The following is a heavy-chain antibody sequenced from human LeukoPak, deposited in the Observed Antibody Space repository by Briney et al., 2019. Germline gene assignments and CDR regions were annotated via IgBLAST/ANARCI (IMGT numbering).Heavy chain of an antibody. CDR2: INPGGGST. Sequence: ASVKVSCKASGYTFTSYYIHWVRQAPGQGLEWMGTINPGGGSTTYAQRFQGRVTMTRDTSTSTVYMELSSLRSEDTAVYYCAKLKEEEYWGQGTLVTVSS. D-gene: IGHD5-24*01. CDR1: GYTFTSYY. J-gene: IGHJ4*02. CDR3: AKLKEEEY. V-gene: IGHV1-46*01.